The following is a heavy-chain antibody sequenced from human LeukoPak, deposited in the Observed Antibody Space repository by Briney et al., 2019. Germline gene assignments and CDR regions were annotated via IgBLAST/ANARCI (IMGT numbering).Heavy chain of an antibody. Sequence: NPSETLSLTCTVSGGSISSYYWGWIRQPPGKGLEWIGSIYYSGSTYYNPSLKSRVTISVDTSKNQFSLKLSSATAADTAVYYCARNYCSSTSCYKTENWFDPWGQGTLVTVSS. CDR2: IYYSGST. D-gene: IGHD2-2*02. CDR1: GGSISSYY. V-gene: IGHV4-39*01. J-gene: IGHJ5*02. CDR3: ARNYCSSTSCYKTENWFDP.